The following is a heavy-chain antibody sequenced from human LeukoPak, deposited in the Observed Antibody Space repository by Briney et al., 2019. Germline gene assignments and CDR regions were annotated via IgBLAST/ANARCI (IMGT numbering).Heavy chain of an antibody. CDR1: GYTFSYYY. V-gene: IGHV1-2*02. J-gene: IGHJ4*02. CDR2: TSPKSGDT. Sequence: ASVKVSCKVSGYTFSYYYIHWVRQAPGHGLEWMGWTSPKSGDTRYTQRFQGRVTMTRDTSISTVYMELDRLTFDDMAVYYCARDNYGTLDYWGQGTLVTVSS. D-gene: IGHD4-11*01. CDR3: ARDNYGTLDY.